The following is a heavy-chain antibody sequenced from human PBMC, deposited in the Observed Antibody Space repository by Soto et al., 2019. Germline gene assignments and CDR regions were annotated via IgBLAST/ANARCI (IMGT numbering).Heavy chain of an antibody. Sequence: EVQLVESGGGLVKPGGSLRLSCAASGFTFSSYSMNWVRQAPGKGLEWVSSISSSTSYIYYADSVKGRFTISRDNAKNSLYMQMNSQRPEDTAVYYCGRVVAYYDPSYYYGMDVWGQGTTVTVSS. V-gene: IGHV3-21*01. CDR2: ISSSTSYI. CDR1: GFTFSSYS. J-gene: IGHJ6*02. CDR3: GRVVAYYDPSYYYGMDV. D-gene: IGHD3-22*01.